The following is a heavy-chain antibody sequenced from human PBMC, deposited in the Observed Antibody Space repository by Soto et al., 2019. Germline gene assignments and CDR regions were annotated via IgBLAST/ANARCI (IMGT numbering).Heavy chain of an antibody. Sequence: SVKVSCKASGGTFSSYAISWVRQAPGQGLEWMGGIIPIFGTANYAQKFQGRVTITADESTSTDYMELSSLRSEDTAVYYCPRAPSRTRRYYYYYGMDVWGQGTTVTVSS. J-gene: IGHJ6*02. CDR1: GGTFSSYA. V-gene: IGHV1-69*13. CDR2: IIPIFGTA. CDR3: PRAPSRTRRYYYYYGMDV. D-gene: IGHD1-7*01.